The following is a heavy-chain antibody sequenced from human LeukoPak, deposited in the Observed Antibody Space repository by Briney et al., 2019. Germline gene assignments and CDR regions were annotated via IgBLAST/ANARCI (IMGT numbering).Heavy chain of an antibody. Sequence: ASMKVSCKASGYTFTVYYIHWVRQAPGQGLEWMGWVNSDSGATNYEQKFQGRVTMTRDTSINTVYLELSSLTSDDTAIYYCARKDAGPSSFDYWGQGSLVTVSS. CDR3: ARKDAGPSSFDY. V-gene: IGHV1-2*02. CDR1: GYTFTVYY. J-gene: IGHJ4*02. CDR2: VNSDSGAT.